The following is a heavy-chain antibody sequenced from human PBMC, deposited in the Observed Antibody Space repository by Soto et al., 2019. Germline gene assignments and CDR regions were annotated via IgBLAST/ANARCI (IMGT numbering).Heavy chain of an antibody. V-gene: IGHV4-59*01. CDR3: ARAWAVPGSHWGD. Sequence: QVQLQESGPGLVKPSETLSLTCTVSGDSMNPYYWSWIRQPPGKGLEWIGYIYFSGSTNFNPSLNSRVTSSLETSNRQFFLKLTSVTAADTAVYYCARAWAVPGSHWGDWGRGTLVTVSS. CDR2: IYFSGST. D-gene: IGHD6-19*01. CDR1: GDSMNPYY. J-gene: IGHJ4*02.